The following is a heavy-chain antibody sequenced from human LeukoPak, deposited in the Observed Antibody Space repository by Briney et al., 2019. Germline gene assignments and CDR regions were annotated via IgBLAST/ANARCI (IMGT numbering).Heavy chain of an antibody. Sequence: SETLSLTCAVYGGSFSGYYWSWIRQPPGKGLEWIGEINHSGSTNYNPSLKSRVTISVDTSKNQFSLKLSSVTAADTAVYYCARYCSGSGSLYYYYYYMDVWGKGTTVTVSS. J-gene: IGHJ6*03. CDR1: GGSFSGYY. CDR2: INHSGST. CDR3: ARYCSGSGSLYYYYYYMDV. V-gene: IGHV4-34*01. D-gene: IGHD3-10*01.